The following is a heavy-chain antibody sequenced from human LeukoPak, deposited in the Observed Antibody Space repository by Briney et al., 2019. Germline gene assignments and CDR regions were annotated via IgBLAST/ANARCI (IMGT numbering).Heavy chain of an antibody. CDR2: IKQDGSVQ. D-gene: IGHD7-27*01. J-gene: IGHJ4*02. Sequence: GGSLRLSCAASGFTFSVSWMSWVRQAPGKGLEWVANIKQDGSVQSYVDSVKGRFTISRDNAKNSLYLQMNSLRAEDTAVYYCARGPSGWGSLDSWGQGTLVTVSS. V-gene: IGHV3-7*01. CDR1: GFTFSVSW. CDR3: ARGPSGWGSLDS.